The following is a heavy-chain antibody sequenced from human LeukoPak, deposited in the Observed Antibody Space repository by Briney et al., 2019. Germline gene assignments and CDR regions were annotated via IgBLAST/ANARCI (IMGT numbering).Heavy chain of an antibody. CDR2: ISAYTGNT. CDR3: ARVDCSGGSCYSDFDY. Sequence: ASVKVSCKASGYTFTSYGISWVRQAPGQGLEWMGWISAYTGNTHYAQKLQGRVTMTTDTSTSTAYMELRSLRSDDTAVYYFARVDCSGGSCYSDFDYWGQGTLVTVSS. D-gene: IGHD2-15*01. J-gene: IGHJ4*02. V-gene: IGHV1-18*01. CDR1: GYTFTSYG.